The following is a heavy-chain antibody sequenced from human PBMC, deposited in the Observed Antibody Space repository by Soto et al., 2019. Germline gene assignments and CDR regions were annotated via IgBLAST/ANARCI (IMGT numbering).Heavy chain of an antibody. CDR3: ARITPNDNLAGYYIGARPSGMDV. CDR1: GYTFTGYY. J-gene: IGHJ6*02. Sequence: QVQLVQSGAEVKKPGASVKVSCKASGYTFTGYYMHWVRQAPGQGLEWMGWIDPNSGGTNYAQKFQGRVTMTKDTSISTAYEEISRLRSDITAVYYCARITPNDNLAGYYIGARPSGMDVWGQGTTVTVSS. CDR2: IDPNSGGT. D-gene: IGHD3-9*01. V-gene: IGHV1-2*02.